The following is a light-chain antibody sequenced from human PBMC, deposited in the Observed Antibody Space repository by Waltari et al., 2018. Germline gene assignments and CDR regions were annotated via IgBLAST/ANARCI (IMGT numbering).Light chain of an antibody. J-gene: IGKJ1*01. CDR1: QLISSW. V-gene: IGKV1-5*01. CDR2: DAS. CDR3: QQYNSYSGT. Sequence: DIQMTQSPSTLSASVGDRVTVTCRASQLISSWLAWYQQKPGKAPKLLIYDASSLESGVPSRFSGSGSGTEFTLTISSLQPDDFATYYCQQYNSYSGTFGQGTKVEIK.